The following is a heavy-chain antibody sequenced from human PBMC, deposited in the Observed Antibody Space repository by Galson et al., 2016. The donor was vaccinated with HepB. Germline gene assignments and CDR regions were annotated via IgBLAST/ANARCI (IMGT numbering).Heavy chain of an antibody. Sequence: ETLSLTCGVYGGSFSGYHWSWIRQPPGKGLEWIGEIDHSGSTVYNPSLKSRVTLSVDTSKNQFSLKLTSMTAADTAVYYCARPRLTTGSPYNSFDPWGQGTLVTVSS. CDR1: GGSFSGYH. CDR2: IDHSGST. V-gene: IGHV4-34*01. J-gene: IGHJ5*02. D-gene: IGHD1-1*01. CDR3: ARPRLTTGSPYNSFDP.